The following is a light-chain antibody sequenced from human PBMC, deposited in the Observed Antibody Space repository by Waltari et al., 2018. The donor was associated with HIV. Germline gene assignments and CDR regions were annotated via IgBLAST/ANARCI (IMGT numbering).Light chain of an antibody. CDR2: DVS. CDR3: NSYTTSSTLHVV. CDR1: SRDVGGYNY. J-gene: IGLJ2*01. Sequence: QPASVSGSPGQSITISCTGTSRDVGGYNYVSWYQHHPGKAPKLMIYDVSNRPSGVSNRFSGSKSGNTTSLTISGLQAEDEADYYCNSYTTSSTLHVVFGGGTKLTVL. V-gene: IGLV2-14*03.